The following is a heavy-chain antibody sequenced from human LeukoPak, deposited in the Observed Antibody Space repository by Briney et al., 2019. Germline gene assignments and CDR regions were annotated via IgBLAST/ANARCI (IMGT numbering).Heavy chain of an antibody. D-gene: IGHD1-26*01. V-gene: IGHV4-38-2*02. CDR2: IYHRGST. CDR3: AASGSYYVWKSHFDY. Sequence: SETLSLTCTVSGYSISSGYYWGWIRQPPGKGLEWIGSIYHRGSTYYNPSLKSRVTISVDTSKNQFSLKLSSVTAADTAVYYCAASGSYYVWKSHFDYWGQGTLVTVSS. J-gene: IGHJ4*02. CDR1: GYSISSGYY.